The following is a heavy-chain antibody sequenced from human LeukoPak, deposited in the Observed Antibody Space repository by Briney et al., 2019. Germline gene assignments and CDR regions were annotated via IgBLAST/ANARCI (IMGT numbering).Heavy chain of an antibody. CDR2: IYYSGST. Sequence: SQTLSLTCTVSGGSISSGGYYWSRIRQHPGKGLEWIGYIYYSGSTYYNPSLKSRVTISVDTSKNQFSLKLSSVTAADTAVYYCARGGPTYYYDSSGYYYPFDYWGQGTLVTVSS. D-gene: IGHD3-22*01. V-gene: IGHV4-31*03. CDR1: GGSISSGGYY. CDR3: ARGGPTYYYDSSGYYYPFDY. J-gene: IGHJ4*02.